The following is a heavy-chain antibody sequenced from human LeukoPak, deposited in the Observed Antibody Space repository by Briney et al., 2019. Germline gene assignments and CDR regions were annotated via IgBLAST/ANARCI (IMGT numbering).Heavy chain of an antibody. J-gene: IGHJ4*02. V-gene: IGHV3-7*01. CDR1: GFTFSTYW. CDR3: GRELDGSVDY. Sequence: GGSLRLSCAASGFTFSTYWMSWVRQAPGKGLEWVANIQQDGIKKYYVDSVEGRFTISRENAKNSLFLQMSSLRADDTAVYYCGRELDGSVDYWGQGTLVTVSS. CDR2: IQQDGIKK. D-gene: IGHD3-10*01.